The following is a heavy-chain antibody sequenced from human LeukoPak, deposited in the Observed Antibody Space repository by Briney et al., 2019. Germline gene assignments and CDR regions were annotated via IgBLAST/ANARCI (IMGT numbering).Heavy chain of an antibody. D-gene: IGHD2-15*01. V-gene: IGHV3-48*03. CDR3: ARDLSCSGGSCYSRRRHYMDV. CDR1: GFTFSSYE. J-gene: IGHJ6*03. Sequence: GGSLRLSCAASGFTFSSYEMNWVRQAPGKGLEWVSYISSSGSTIYYADSVKGRFTISRDNAKNSLYLQMHSLRAEDTALYYCARDLSCSGGSCYSRRRHYMDVWGKGTTVTISS. CDR2: ISSSGSTI.